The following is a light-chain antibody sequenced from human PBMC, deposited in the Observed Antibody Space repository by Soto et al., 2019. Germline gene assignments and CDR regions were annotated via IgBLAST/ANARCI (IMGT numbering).Light chain of an antibody. CDR2: YDS. CDR1: NIGSKS. Sequence: SYELTQPPSGSGAPGKTARITCGGNNIGSKSVHWYQQKPGQAPVLVIYYDSDRPSGIPERFSGSNSGNTATLTISRVEAGDEADYYCQVWDSSSDHYVFGTGTKLTVL. V-gene: IGLV3-21*04. CDR3: QVWDSSSDHYV. J-gene: IGLJ1*01.